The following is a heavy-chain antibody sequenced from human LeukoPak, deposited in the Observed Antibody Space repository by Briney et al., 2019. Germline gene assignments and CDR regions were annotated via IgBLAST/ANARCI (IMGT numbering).Heavy chain of an antibody. J-gene: IGHJ4*02. D-gene: IGHD6-6*01. CDR1: GGSISSYY. CDR3: ARDGGSSSYDFDH. Sequence: PSETLSLTCTVSGGSISSYYWSWLRQPPGKGLEWIGYIYYSGSTNYNPSLKSRVTISVDTSKNQFSLKLSSVTAADTAVYYCARDGGSSSYDFDHWGQGTLVTVSS. CDR2: IYYSGST. V-gene: IGHV4-59*01.